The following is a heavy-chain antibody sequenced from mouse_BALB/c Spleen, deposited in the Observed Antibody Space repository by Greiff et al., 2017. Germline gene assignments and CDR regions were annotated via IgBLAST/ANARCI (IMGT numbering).Heavy chain of an antibody. J-gene: IGHJ4*01. D-gene: IGHD1-1*01. CDR2: ISSGSSTI. CDR1: GFTFSSFG. V-gene: IGHV5-17*02. CDR3: ARDYYGSSDAMDY. Sequence: DVKLVESGGGLVQPGGSRKLSCAASGFTFSSFGMHWVRQAPEKGLEWVAYISSGSSTIYYADTVKGRFTISRDNPKNTLFLQMTSLRSEDTAMYYCARDYYGSSDAMDYWGQGTSVTVSS.